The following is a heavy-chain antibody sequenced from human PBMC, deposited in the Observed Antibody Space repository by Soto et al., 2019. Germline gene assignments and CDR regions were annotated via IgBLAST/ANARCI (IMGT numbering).Heavy chain of an antibody. Sequence: EVQLLESGGGLVQPGWSLRLSCAASGFTLSSYAMSWVRQAPGKGLAWVSAISGSGGSTYYADSVKGRFTISRDNSQHTLDLQMYSLRAADTAVYYCAKSNDYSNYSPSKIFDYWGQGTLVTVSS. V-gene: IGHV3-23*01. CDR3: AKSNDYSNYSPSKIFDY. D-gene: IGHD4-4*01. J-gene: IGHJ4*02. CDR2: ISGSGGST. CDR1: GFTLSSYA.